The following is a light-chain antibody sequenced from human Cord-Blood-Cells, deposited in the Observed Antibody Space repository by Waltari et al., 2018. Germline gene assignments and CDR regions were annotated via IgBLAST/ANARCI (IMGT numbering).Light chain of an antibody. J-gene: IGKJ4*01. CDR1: QSISSW. CDR3: QQYNSPLT. V-gene: IGKV1-5*03. CDR2: KAS. Sequence: DIQMTQSPSTLSASVGDRVNITCRASQSISSWLAWYQQKPGKAPKLLIYKASSLESGVPSRFSGSGSGTEFTLTISSLQPDDFATYYCQQYNSPLTFGGGTKVEIK.